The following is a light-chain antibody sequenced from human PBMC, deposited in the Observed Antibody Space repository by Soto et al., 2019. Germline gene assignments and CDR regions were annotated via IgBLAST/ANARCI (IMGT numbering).Light chain of an antibody. CDR3: QQYSNWPPIT. J-gene: IGKJ5*01. Sequence: EMVMTQTTATLSVSPGERATLSCMASQSVSSKLAWYQQKPGQAPRLLIYDTSTRATGIPARFSGSGSGTEFTLTISSLQSEDFAVYYCQQYSNWPPITFGQGTLLEVK. V-gene: IGKV3-15*01. CDR1: QSVSSK. CDR2: DTS.